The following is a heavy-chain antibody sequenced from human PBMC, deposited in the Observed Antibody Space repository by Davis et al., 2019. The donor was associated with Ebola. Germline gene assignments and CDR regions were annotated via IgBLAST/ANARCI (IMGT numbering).Heavy chain of an antibody. Sequence: GGSLRLSCTASGFTFSSYSMNWVRQAPGKGLEWVSYISGSGTPISYADSVKGRFTISRDNSKNTLYLQMNSLRAEDTAVYYCAKDPDDYGFDYWGQGTLVTVSS. CDR3: AKDPDDYGFDY. V-gene: IGHV3-48*01. D-gene: IGHD4-17*01. J-gene: IGHJ4*02. CDR1: GFTFSSYS. CDR2: ISGSGTPI.